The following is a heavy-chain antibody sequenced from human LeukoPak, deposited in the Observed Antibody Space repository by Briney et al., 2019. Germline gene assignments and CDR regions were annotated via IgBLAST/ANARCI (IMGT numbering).Heavy chain of an antibody. Sequence: GGSLRLSCAASGFTFSSYAMHWVRQAPGKGLEWVAVISYDGSNKYYADSVKGRFTISRDNSKNTLYLQTNSLRAEDTAVYYCARDSRVAGYNWFDPWGQGTLVTVSS. J-gene: IGHJ5*02. CDR3: ARDSRVAGYNWFDP. CDR1: GFTFSSYA. CDR2: ISYDGSNK. D-gene: IGHD6-19*01. V-gene: IGHV3-30*01.